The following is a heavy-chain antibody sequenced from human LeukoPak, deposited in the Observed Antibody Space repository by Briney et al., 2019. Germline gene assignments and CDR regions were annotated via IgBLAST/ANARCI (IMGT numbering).Heavy chain of an antibody. D-gene: IGHD6-19*01. CDR1: GFTFSSYA. CDR2: IGGSGGST. Sequence: GGSLRLSCAASGFTFSSYAMSWVRQAPGKGLEWVSAIGGSGGSTYYADSVKGRFTISRDNSQNTLYLQMNSLRAEDTAVYYCANPGIAVAENWGQGTLVTVSS. V-gene: IGHV3-23*01. CDR3: ANPGIAVAEN. J-gene: IGHJ4*02.